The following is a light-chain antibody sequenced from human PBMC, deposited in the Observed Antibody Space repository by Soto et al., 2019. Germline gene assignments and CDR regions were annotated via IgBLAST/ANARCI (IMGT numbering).Light chain of an antibody. V-gene: IGKV1-17*01. J-gene: IGKJ1*01. CDR1: QDVRDD. CDR3: LQYSSYPWT. CDR2: EAS. Sequence: DIQMTQSPSSLSASVGDRVTITCRASQDVRDDLGWYQQTPGKAPERLIYEASTLHRGVPSRFSGSGSGTEFTLKISSLQPEDFATYYCLQYSSYPWTFGQGTNVEIK.